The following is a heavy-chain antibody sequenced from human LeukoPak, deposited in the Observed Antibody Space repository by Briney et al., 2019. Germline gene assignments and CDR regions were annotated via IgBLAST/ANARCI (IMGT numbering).Heavy chain of an antibody. CDR1: GGSISSYY. D-gene: IGHD2-21*02. V-gene: IGHV4-4*07. CDR3: ARGVVTTGGSKFGKIDQYYFDY. CDR2: IYTSGST. Sequence: SETLSLTCTVSGGSISSYYWSWIRQPAGKGLEWIGRIYTSGSTNYNPSLKSRVTMSVDMSKNQFSLKLSSVTAADTAVYYCARGVVTTGGSKFGKIDQYYFDYWGQGTLVTVSS. J-gene: IGHJ4*02.